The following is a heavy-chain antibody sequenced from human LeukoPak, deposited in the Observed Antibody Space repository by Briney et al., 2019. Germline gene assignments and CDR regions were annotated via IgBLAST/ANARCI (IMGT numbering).Heavy chain of an antibody. CDR2: IYYSGST. V-gene: IGHV4-30-4*07. J-gene: IGHJ4*02. CDR1: GGSISSGGYS. Sequence: SETLSLTCAVSGGSISSGGYSWSWIRQPPGKGLEWIGYIYYSGSTYYNPSLKSRVTISVDTSKNQFSLKLSSVTAADTAVYYCARVRYCSSTSCYAMYYFDYWGQGTLVTVSS. CDR3: ARVRYCSSTSCYAMYYFDY. D-gene: IGHD2-2*01.